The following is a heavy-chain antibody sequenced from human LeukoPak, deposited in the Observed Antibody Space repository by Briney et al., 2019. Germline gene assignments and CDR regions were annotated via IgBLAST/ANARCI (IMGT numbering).Heavy chain of an antibody. CDR2: IYSSGNT. D-gene: IGHD2-15*01. CDR3: ARDEGDGSYFDN. Sequence: SETLSLTCTVSGGSIRSNYWSWIRQSAGKGLEWIGRIYSSGNTNYNPSLKSRVTISVDTSKNQFSLKLSSVTAADTAVYYCARDEGDGSYFDNWGQGTLVTVSS. CDR1: GGSIRSNY. V-gene: IGHV4-4*07. J-gene: IGHJ4*02.